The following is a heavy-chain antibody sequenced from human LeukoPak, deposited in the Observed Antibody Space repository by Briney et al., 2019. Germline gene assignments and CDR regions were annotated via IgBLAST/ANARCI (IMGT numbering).Heavy chain of an antibody. D-gene: IGHD5-24*01. CDR3: ARGRDGYNFLNRGEYYYFDY. V-gene: IGHV4-59*08. J-gene: IGHJ4*02. CDR1: GGSISSYY. CDR2: IYYSGST. Sequence: KTSETLSLTCTVSGGSISSYYWSWIRQPPGKGLAWIGYIYYSGSTNYNPSLKSRVTISVDTSKNQFSLRLNSVTAADTAVYYCARGRDGYNFLNRGEYYYFDYWGQGTLVTVSS.